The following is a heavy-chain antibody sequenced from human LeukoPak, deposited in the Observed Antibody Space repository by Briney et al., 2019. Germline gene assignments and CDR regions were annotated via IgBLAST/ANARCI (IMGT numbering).Heavy chain of an antibody. V-gene: IGHV1-46*01. CDR3: VRDLGYDSSGYWDYYYYYGMDV. D-gene: IGHD3-22*01. Sequence: GASVKVSCKASGYTFTSYYMHWVRQAPGQGLEWMGIINPSGGSTSYAQKFQGRVTMTRDTSTSTVYMELSSLRSEDTAVYYCVRDLGYDSSGYWDYYYYYGMDVWGQGTTVTVSS. J-gene: IGHJ6*02. CDR2: INPSGGST. CDR1: GYTFTSYY.